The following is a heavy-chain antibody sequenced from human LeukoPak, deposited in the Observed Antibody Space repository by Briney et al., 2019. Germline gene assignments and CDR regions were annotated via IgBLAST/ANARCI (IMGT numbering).Heavy chain of an antibody. CDR3: AKGSGWYL. CDR2: VTGSGGRT. CDR1: GVTFSSSA. V-gene: IGHV3-23*01. J-gene: IGHJ4*02. Sequence: PGGTLRLSCAASGVTFSSSAMSWVRQAPGKGLEWDSVVTGSGGRTDYAGSVKGRFTISRDNSKNTLYLQMTSLRAEDTAVYYCAKGSGWYLWGQGTLVTVSS. D-gene: IGHD6-19*01.